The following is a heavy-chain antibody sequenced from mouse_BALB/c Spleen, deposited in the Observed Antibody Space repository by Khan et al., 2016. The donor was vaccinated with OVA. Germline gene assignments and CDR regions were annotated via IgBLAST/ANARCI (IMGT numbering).Heavy chain of an antibody. D-gene: IGHD2-1*01. CDR1: GFNIKDTY. J-gene: IGHJ3*01. V-gene: IGHV14-3*02. CDR2: IDPANGDT. Sequence: VQLQQSGAELVKPGASVKLSCTASGFNIKDTYIHWVKQRPEQGLEWIGRIDPANGDTKYDPKFQGKATITADTSSNTAYLQLSSLTSEDTAVYYCATLYGSPFAYWGQGTLVTVSA. CDR3: ATLYGSPFAY.